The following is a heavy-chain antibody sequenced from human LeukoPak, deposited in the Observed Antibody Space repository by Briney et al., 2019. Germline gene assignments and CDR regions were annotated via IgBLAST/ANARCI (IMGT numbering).Heavy chain of an antibody. D-gene: IGHD3-22*01. Sequence: GGSLRLSCAASGFTFSSYAMHWVRQAPGKGLEWVAVISYDGSNKYYADSVKGRFTISRDNSKNTLYLQMNSLRAEDTAVYYCASWMIVVEHYYYGMDVWGQGTTVTVSS. CDR1: GFTFSSYA. V-gene: IGHV3-30-3*01. J-gene: IGHJ6*02. CDR2: ISYDGSNK. CDR3: ASWMIVVEHYYYGMDV.